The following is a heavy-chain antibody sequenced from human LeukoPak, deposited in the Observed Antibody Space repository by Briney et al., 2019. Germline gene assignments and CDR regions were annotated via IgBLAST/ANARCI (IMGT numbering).Heavy chain of an antibody. CDR1: SGSISSFN. D-gene: IGHD3-9*01. J-gene: IGHJ6*02. CDR3: ARVLYDILTRYPHYGMDF. V-gene: IGHV4-59*01. Sequence: KPSETLSLTCTLSSGSISSFNWTWIRQLPGKGLEWIGCIYYTGTTDYNPSLKSRVTISVDTSKNQFSLKLSSVTAADTAVYYCARVLYDILTRYPHYGMDFWGQGTTVTVSS. CDR2: IYYTGTT.